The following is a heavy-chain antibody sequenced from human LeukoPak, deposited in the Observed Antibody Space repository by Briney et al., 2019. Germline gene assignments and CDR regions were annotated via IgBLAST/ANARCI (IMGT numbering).Heavy chain of an antibody. CDR1: GGSISSYY. J-gene: IGHJ4*02. CDR2: IYHSGST. CDR3: ARDGYSGNDGL. D-gene: IGHD5-12*01. Sequence: SETLSLTCTVSGGSISSYYWSWIRQPPGKGLEWIGYIYHSGSTKYNPSLKSRVTISVDTSKNQFSLEMSSVTAADTAVYYCARDGYSGNDGLWGQGTLVTVSS. V-gene: IGHV4-59*01.